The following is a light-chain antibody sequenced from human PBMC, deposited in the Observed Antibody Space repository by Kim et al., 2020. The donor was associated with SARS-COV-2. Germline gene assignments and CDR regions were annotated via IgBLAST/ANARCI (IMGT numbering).Light chain of an antibody. J-gene: IGKJ2*01. V-gene: IGKV3-15*01. CDR3: KKDNNWRS. CDR1: QSVNSN. CDR2: GAS. Sequence: EIVMTQSPATLSVSPGERATLSCRASQSVNSNLAWYQQKPGQAPRLLIYGASTRATGIPARFSGSGSGTEFTLTISSLQSEDFAVYYGKKDNNWRSFGPGAKVEIK.